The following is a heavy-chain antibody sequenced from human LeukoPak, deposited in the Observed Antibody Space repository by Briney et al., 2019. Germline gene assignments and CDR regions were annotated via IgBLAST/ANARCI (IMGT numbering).Heavy chain of an antibody. V-gene: IGHV3-7*01. J-gene: IGHJ4*02. Sequence: GGSLRLSCAASGFTFSSYWMSWVRQAPGKGLEWVANIKQDGSEKYYVDSVKGRFTISRDNAKNSLYLQMNSLRAGDTAVYYCARSPGTYYYDSSGYYFDYWGQGTLVTVSS. CDR3: ARSPGTYYYDSSGYYFDY. CDR2: IKQDGSEK. CDR1: GFTFSSYW. D-gene: IGHD3-22*01.